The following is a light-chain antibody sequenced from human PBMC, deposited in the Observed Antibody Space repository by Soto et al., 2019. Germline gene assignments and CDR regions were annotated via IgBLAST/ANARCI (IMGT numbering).Light chain of an antibody. CDR2: DAS. V-gene: IGKV3-15*01. J-gene: IGKJ2*01. Sequence: EIVMTQSPAPLSVSPGERATLSCRASQSVSKNLAWYQQKPGQAPRLLIYDASTRATGIPARFSGSGSGTEFTLTISSLQSEDFAVYYCQQYNNWPPYTFGQGTKLEIK. CDR3: QQYNNWPPYT. CDR1: QSVSKN.